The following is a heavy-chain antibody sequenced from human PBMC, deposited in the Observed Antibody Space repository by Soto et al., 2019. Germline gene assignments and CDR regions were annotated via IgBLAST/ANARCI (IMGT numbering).Heavy chain of an antibody. Sequence: QVQLQESGPGLVKPSQTLSLTCTVSGGSISSGDYYWSWMRQPPGKGLEWIGYIYYSGSTYYNPSLKSRVTISVDTSKNQFSLKLSSVTAADTAAYYCASYGSGRWGIDYWGQGTLVTVSS. CDR3: ASYGSGRWGIDY. V-gene: IGHV4-30-4*01. J-gene: IGHJ4*02. CDR2: IYYSGST. CDR1: GGSISSGDYY. D-gene: IGHD3-10*01.